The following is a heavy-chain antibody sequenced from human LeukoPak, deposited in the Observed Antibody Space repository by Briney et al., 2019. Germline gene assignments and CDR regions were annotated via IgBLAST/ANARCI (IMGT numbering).Heavy chain of an antibody. J-gene: IGHJ4*02. CDR2: ISYDGSNK. Sequence: QPGGSLRLSCAASGFTFSSYAMHWVRQAPGKGLEWVAVISYDGSNKYYADSVKGRFTISRDNSKNTLYLQMNSLRAEDTAVYYCASLDYGDYGVLEVIDYWGQGTLVTVSS. CDR1: GFTFSSYA. D-gene: IGHD4-17*01. V-gene: IGHV3-30*04. CDR3: ASLDYGDYGVLEVIDY.